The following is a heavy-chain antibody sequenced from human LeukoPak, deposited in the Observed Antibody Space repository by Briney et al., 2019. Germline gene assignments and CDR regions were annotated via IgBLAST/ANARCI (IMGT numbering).Heavy chain of an antibody. Sequence: VASVTVSCKASGYTLTNYNISWVRQAPGQGLEWMGWINTYKGDTLYAQKLQGRVTMTADTSTNTAYMELRSLRFDDTAVYYCAREFGHCYGDNCFYFFDTWGQGFRVTVSS. CDR2: INTYKGDT. V-gene: IGHV1-18*01. D-gene: IGHD4-23*01. CDR3: AREFGHCYGDNCFYFFDT. CDR1: GYTLTNYN. J-gene: IGHJ4*02.